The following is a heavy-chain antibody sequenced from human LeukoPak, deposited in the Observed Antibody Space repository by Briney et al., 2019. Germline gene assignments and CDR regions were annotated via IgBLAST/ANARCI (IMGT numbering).Heavy chain of an antibody. CDR1: GGTFSSYA. CDR3: ARRGPISRWFDP. Sequence: SVKVSCKASGGTFSSYAISWVRQAPGQGLEWMGGIIPIFGTANYAQKFQGRVTITTDESTSTAYMELSSLRSDDTAVYYCARRGPISRWFDPWGQGTLVTVSS. J-gene: IGHJ5*02. V-gene: IGHV1-69*05. CDR2: IIPIFGTA. D-gene: IGHD2-21*01.